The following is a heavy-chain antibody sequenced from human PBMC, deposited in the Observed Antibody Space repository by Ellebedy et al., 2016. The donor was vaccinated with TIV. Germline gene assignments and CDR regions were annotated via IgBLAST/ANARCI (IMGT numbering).Heavy chain of an antibody. CDR2: ITGSGDKT. J-gene: IGHJ5*01. CDR3: ARSSGDSSGWFVS. Sequence: PGGSLRLSCAASGFRFAGHAMSWVRQAQGKGLEWVSSITGSGDKTYYRNSVRGRCSISRDNSRDTLYLDMNILRGEDTALYACARSSGDSSGWFVSWGQGTVVIVSS. CDR1: GFRFAGHA. D-gene: IGHD3-22*01. V-gene: IGHV3-23*01.